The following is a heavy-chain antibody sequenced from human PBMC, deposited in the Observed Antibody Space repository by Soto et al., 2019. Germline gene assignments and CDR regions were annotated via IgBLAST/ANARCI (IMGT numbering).Heavy chain of an antibody. J-gene: IGHJ4*02. D-gene: IGHD3-22*01. V-gene: IGHV3-23*01. CDR2: ISGSGHAT. CDR1: GFILDNYA. CDR3: AKGRYFDSSGGCANY. Sequence: EVKLLESGGGLVPPGASARLSCITSGFILDNYAMSWVRQSPGRGLEWVAAISGSGHATYYTQSVQGRFIISRDKSKKTVFLQMQNLRAEDTAVYYCAKGRYFDSSGGCANYWGLGTLVTVSS.